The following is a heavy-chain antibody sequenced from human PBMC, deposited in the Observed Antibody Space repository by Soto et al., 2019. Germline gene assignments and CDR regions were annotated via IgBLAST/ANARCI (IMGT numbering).Heavy chain of an antibody. D-gene: IGHD4-17*01. J-gene: IGHJ4*02. V-gene: IGHV4-61*01. CDR2: ISYSGTT. CDR3: ARGATVTQYDY. CDR1: GVSVSSGSFY. Sequence: QVQLQESGPGLVKPSETLSLTCTVSGVSVSSGSFYWAWIRQPPGKGLEWIGFISYSGTTNYNPSLKSRVTISVDTSRSQISLMVNSLTAADTALYYCARGATVTQYDYWGQGTLVTVSS.